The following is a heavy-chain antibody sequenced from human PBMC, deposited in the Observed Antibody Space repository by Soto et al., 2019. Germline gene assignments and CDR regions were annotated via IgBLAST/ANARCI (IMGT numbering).Heavy chain of an antibody. Sequence: PSETLSLTCTVSGDSISSSSLQWVWIRQPPGRGLDWVGSIFSSGGTSYNPSLKSRVTISVRTSNNQFSLKLSSVTAADTAVYYCARQYYYGSGRQIDYWGQGTLVTVSS. J-gene: IGHJ4*02. CDR2: IFSSGGT. CDR1: GDSISSSSLQ. CDR3: ARQYYYGSGRQIDY. D-gene: IGHD3-10*01. V-gene: IGHV4-39*01.